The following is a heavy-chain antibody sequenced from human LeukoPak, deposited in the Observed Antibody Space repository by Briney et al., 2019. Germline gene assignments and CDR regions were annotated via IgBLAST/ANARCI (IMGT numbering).Heavy chain of an antibody. J-gene: IGHJ6*03. CDR1: GFTFRSYW. CDR3: AREASLNYMDV. CDR2: IKQDEGEK. V-gene: IGHV3-7*01. Sequence: PGGSLRLSCAASGFTFRSYWMSWVRQAPGKGLEWVANIKQDEGEKYYMDSVKGRFTISRDNAKNSVYLQMNSLRAEDTAVYYCAREASLNYMDVWGKGTTVTVSS.